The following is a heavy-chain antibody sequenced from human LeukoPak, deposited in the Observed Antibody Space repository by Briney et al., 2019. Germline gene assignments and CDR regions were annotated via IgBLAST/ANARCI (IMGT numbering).Heavy chain of an antibody. CDR3: AREIRGYSGYDSARYDYMDV. V-gene: IGHV4-59*01. J-gene: IGHJ6*03. CDR1: GGSISSYY. CDR2: IYYSGST. Sequence: SETLSLTCTVSGGSISSYYWSWIRQPPGKGLEWIGYIYYSGSTNYNPSLKSRVTISVDTSKNQFSLKLSSVTAADTAVYYCAREIRGYSGYDSARYDYMDVWGKGTTVTVSS. D-gene: IGHD5-12*01.